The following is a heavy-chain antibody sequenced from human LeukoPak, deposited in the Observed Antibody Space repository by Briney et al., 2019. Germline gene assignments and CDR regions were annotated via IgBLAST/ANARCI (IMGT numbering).Heavy chain of an antibody. CDR1: GGSISSSSYY. Sequence: PSETQSLTCTVSGGSISSSSYYWGWIRQPPGKGLEWIGRIYTSGSTNYNPSLKSRVTMSVDTSKNQFSLKLSSVTAADTAVYYCARGGAIGETIAVADYWGQGTLVTVSS. CDR3: ARGGAIGETIAVADY. CDR2: IYTSGST. V-gene: IGHV4-39*07. D-gene: IGHD6-19*01. J-gene: IGHJ4*02.